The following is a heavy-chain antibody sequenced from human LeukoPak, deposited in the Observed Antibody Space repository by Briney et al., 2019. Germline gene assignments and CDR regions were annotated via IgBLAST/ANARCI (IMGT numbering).Heavy chain of an antibody. V-gene: IGHV5-51*01. CDR1: GSSFSNYW. J-gene: IGHJ4*02. D-gene: IGHD2-15*01. CDR2: IFPADSDT. CDR3: AKGSTPMRGFCSSGSCTRFDY. Sequence: PGESLKISFKGSGSSFSNYWIAWVRPMPGKGLEWMGIIFPADSDTRYSPSFQGQVTISADKSISTPYLQWGSLKASDTAMSYCAKGSTPMRGFCSSGSCTRFDYWGQGTRVTVSS.